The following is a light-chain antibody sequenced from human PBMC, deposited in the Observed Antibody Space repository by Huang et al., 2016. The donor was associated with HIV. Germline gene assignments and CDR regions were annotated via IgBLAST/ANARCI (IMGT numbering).Light chain of an antibody. CDR3: QKYGSSLA. V-gene: IGKV3-20*01. CDR2: GAT. CDR1: QSVFNNNY. J-gene: IGKJ1*01. Sequence: EIVLTQPSGILSLSPGESATLSCRASQSVFNNNYLAWYQQKPGQAPRLLIFGATSTAAVISGRGRGSGSGTDFTLTISRLEPEDFAVYYCQKYGSSLAFGPGTKVEIK.